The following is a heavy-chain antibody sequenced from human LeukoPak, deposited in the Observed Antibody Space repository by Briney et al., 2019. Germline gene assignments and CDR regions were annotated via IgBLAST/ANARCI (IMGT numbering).Heavy chain of an antibody. V-gene: IGHV4-34*01. CDR1: GGSFSGYY. D-gene: IGHD3-9*01. CDR2: INHSGST. Sequence: PSETLSLTCAVYGGSFSGYYWSWIRQPPGKGLEWIGEINHSGSTNYNPSLKSRVTISEDTSKNQFSLKLSSVTAADTAVYYCARESNYDILTGYYKIFDYWGQGTLVTVSS. CDR3: ARESNYDILTGYYKIFDY. J-gene: IGHJ4*02.